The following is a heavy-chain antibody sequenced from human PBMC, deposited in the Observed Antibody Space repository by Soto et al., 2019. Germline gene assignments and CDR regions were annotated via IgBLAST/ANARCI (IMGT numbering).Heavy chain of an antibody. D-gene: IGHD6-19*01. CDR2: ISSSSSYI. V-gene: IGHV3-21*01. CDR1: GFTFSSYS. J-gene: IGHJ4*02. Sequence: LRLSRAASGFTFSSYSMNWVRQAPGKGLEWVSSISSSSSYIYYADSVKGRFTISRDNAKNSLYLQMNSLRAEDTAVYYCAKGSSSIRGFSYWGQGTLVTVSS. CDR3: AKGSSSIRGFSY.